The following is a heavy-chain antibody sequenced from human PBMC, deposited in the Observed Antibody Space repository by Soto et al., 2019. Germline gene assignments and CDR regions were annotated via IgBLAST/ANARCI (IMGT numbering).Heavy chain of an antibody. V-gene: IGHV4-4*07. Sequence: ETLSLTCAVSGASIRSYHWSWIRQPAGKGLEWIGRMQHTGNTNYNPSLKSRVTMSVDTSKNQISLKMTSVTAADTAVYFCAKDVSSRRWFDPWGQGILVTVSS. CDR1: GASIRSYH. J-gene: IGHJ5*02. D-gene: IGHD3-16*01. CDR3: AKDVSSRRWFDP. CDR2: MQHTGNT.